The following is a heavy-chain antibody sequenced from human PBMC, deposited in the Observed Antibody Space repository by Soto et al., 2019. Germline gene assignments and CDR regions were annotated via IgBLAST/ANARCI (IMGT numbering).Heavy chain of an antibody. CDR1: GFTFSDYL. J-gene: IGHJ4*02. CDR3: AIGHWLGK. CDR2: IKQDGNEK. V-gene: IGHV3-7*01. Sequence: EVQLVDSGGALVQPGESLRLSCAASGFTFSDYLMTWVRQAPGKGLEWVATIKQDGNEKYYVDSVKGRFTISRDNTNNSLYLQLNSLRAEDTAVYYCAIGHWLGKWGQGTLVPVSS. D-gene: IGHD6-19*01.